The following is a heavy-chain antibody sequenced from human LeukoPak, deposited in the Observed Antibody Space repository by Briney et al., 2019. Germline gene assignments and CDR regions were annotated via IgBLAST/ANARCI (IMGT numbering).Heavy chain of an antibody. CDR1: GGSISSSNW. V-gene: IGHV4-4*02. D-gene: IGHD3-10*01. J-gene: IGHJ6*02. CDR2: IYHSGST. CDR3: ARHGTEYYGSGSYYKPPLYYGMDV. Sequence: SGTLSLTCAVSGGSISSSNWWSWVRQPPGKGLEWIGEIYHSGSTYYNPSLKSRVTISVDTSKNQFSLKLSSVTAADTAVYYCARHGTEYYGSGSYYKPPLYYGMDVWGQGTTVTVSS.